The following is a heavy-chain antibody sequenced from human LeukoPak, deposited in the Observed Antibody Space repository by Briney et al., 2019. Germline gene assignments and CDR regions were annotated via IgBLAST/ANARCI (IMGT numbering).Heavy chain of an antibody. Sequence: PSETLSLTCTVSGGSISSYYWSWIRQPPGKGLEWIGYIYYSGSTNYNPSLRSRVTISVDTSKNQFSLKLSSVTAADTAVYYCARGPNTYYYDSSGYPFEYWGQGTLVTVSS. CDR3: ARGPNTYYYDSSGYPFEY. CDR2: IYYSGST. D-gene: IGHD3-22*01. V-gene: IGHV4-59*08. CDR1: GGSISSYY. J-gene: IGHJ4*02.